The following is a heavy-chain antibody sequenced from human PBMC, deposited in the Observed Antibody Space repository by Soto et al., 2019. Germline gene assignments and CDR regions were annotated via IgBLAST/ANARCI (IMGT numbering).Heavy chain of an antibody. CDR2: IYHSGNT. Sequence: QVQLQESGPGLVKPSQTLSLTCTVSGGFISSGDYYWSWIRQPPGKGLEWIGYIYHSGNTYYNPSFKSRVTISVDTSKNQFSLKLSSVTAADTAVYYCARERPDGARLDPWGLGTLVTVSS. V-gene: IGHV4-30-4*01. CDR1: GGFISSGDYY. CDR3: ARERPDGARLDP. J-gene: IGHJ5*02. D-gene: IGHD6-6*01.